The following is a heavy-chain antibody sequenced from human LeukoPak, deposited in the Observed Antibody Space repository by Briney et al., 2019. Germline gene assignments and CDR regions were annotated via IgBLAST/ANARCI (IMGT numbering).Heavy chain of an antibody. J-gene: IGHJ6*02. CDR2: ISSSSSYI. Sequence: PGGSLRLSCAASGFTFSSYSMNWVRQAPGKGLEWVSSISSSSSYIYYADSVKGRLTISRDNAKNSLYLQMNSLRAEDTAVYYCARTYYYDFWSGYPRARGMDVWGQGTTVTVSS. CDR3: ARTYYYDFWSGYPRARGMDV. V-gene: IGHV3-21*01. CDR1: GFTFSSYS. D-gene: IGHD3-3*01.